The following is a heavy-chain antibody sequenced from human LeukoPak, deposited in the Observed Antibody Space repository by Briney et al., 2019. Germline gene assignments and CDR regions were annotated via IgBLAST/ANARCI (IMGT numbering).Heavy chain of an antibody. CDR2: IYYSGST. V-gene: IGHV4-59*12. Sequence: PSETLSLTCTVSGGSISSYYWSWIRQPPGKGLEWIGYIYYSGSTNYNPSLKSRVTISVDTSKKQFSLRLGSVTAADTAVFYCARGGGRSCSGDSCFLSWFDPWGQGTLVTVSS. D-gene: IGHD2-15*01. J-gene: IGHJ5*02. CDR3: ARGGGRSCSGDSCFLSWFDP. CDR1: GGSISSYY.